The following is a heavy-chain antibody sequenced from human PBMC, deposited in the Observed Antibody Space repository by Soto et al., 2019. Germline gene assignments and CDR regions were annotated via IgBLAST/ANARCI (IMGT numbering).Heavy chain of an antibody. CDR1: GYTFTGYY. D-gene: IGHD3-16*02. V-gene: IGHV1-2*04. CDR2: INPNSGGT. CDR3: ARVQDYIWGSYRYPSFDY. J-gene: IGHJ4*02. Sequence: ASVKVSCKASGYTFTGYYMHWVRQAPGQGLEWMGWINPNSGGTNYAQKFQGWVTMTRDTSISTAYMELSRLISDDTAVYYCARVQDYIWGSYRYPSFDYWGQGTLVTVSS.